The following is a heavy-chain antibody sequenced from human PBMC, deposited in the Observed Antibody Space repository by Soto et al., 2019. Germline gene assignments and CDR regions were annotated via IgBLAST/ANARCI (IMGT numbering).Heavy chain of an antibody. Sequence: ASVKVSCKDSGCTFSSYAISCVRQATGQGLEWVGGIIPIFGTANYAQKFQGRVTITADESTSTAYMERSIRISEDTTVYYSARGRVDGSSRYHFDFRGQGTSLTVSS. CDR3: ARGRVDGSSRYHFDF. J-gene: IGHJ4*02. V-gene: IGHV1-69*13. CDR2: IIPIFGTA. D-gene: IGHD3-22*01. CDR1: GCTFSSYA.